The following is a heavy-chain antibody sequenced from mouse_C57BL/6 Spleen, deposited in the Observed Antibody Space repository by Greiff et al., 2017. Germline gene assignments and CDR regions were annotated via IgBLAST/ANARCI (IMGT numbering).Heavy chain of an antibody. V-gene: IGHV1-54*01. J-gene: IGHJ3*01. CDR2: INPGSGGT. CDR3: ARLETGAWFAY. D-gene: IGHD4-1*01. CDR1: GYAFTNYL. Sequence: QVQLKESGAELVRPGTSVKVSCKASGYAFTNYLIEWVKQRPGQGLEWIGVINPGSGGTNYNEKFKGKATLTADKSSSTAYMQLSSLTSEDSAVYFCARLETGAWFAYWGQGTLVTVSA.